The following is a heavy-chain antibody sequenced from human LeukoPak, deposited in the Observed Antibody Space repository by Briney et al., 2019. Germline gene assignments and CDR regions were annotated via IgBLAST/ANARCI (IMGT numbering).Heavy chain of an antibody. V-gene: IGHV3-23*01. CDR2: IDYSGDTT. Sequence: PGGSLRLSCTASGFTLSSYEMTWIRQAPGKGLEWVSSIDYSGDTTYYADSVKGRFTISRDNAKNTVYLQMDSLRAEDTAVYYCARDYVILDYWGQGTLVTVSS. CDR1: GFTLSSYE. J-gene: IGHJ4*02. D-gene: IGHD3-9*01. CDR3: ARDYVILDY.